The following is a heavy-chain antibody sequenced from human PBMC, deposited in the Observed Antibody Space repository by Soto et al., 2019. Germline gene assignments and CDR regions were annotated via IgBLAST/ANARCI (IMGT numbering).Heavy chain of an antibody. D-gene: IGHD3-3*01. J-gene: IGHJ5*02. CDR3: AQSTHVRSATFDP. CDR2: IYYSGST. CDR1: GGSISSYY. V-gene: IGHV4-59*08. Sequence: PSETLSLTCTVSGGSISSYYWSWIRQPPGKGLEWIGYIYYSGSTNYNPSLKSRVTISVDTSKNQFSLKLNSVTAADTAVYYCAQSTHVRSATFDPWGQGTLVTVS.